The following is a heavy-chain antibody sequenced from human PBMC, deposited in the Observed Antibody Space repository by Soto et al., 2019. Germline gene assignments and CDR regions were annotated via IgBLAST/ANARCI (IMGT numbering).Heavy chain of an antibody. D-gene: IGHD3-3*01. J-gene: IGHJ5*02. V-gene: IGHV1-69*12. CDR2: IIPIYGTA. CDR1: GGTFSSYA. Sequence: QVQLVQSGAEVKKPGSSVKVSCKASGGTFSSYAIRWVRQAPGQGLEWMGGIIPIYGTANYAQKFQGRVTITADESTSTAYMERRSLRSEDTAVYYCARGAYYDFWSGYYGFDPWGQGTLVTVSS. CDR3: ARGAYYDFWSGYYGFDP.